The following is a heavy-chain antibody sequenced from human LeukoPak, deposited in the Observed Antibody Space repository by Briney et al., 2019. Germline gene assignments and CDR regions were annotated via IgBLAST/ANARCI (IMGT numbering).Heavy chain of an antibody. D-gene: IGHD3-3*01. Sequence: GGSLRLSCAASGFTLRNYAMYWVRQAPGKGLEWVAVISYDGTNKYYVDSVKGRFTISRDVSKNTVYLQMNSLRAEDTAVYYCARDAASGGYYSPLGYWGQGTLVTVSS. J-gene: IGHJ4*02. CDR2: ISYDGTNK. CDR3: ARDAASGGYYSPLGY. CDR1: GFTLRNYA. V-gene: IGHV3-30*04.